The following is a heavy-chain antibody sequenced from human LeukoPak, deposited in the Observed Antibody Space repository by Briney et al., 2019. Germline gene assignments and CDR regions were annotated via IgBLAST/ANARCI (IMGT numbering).Heavy chain of an antibody. CDR2: IKQDGSEK. Sequence: GGSLRLSCAASGFTFSSYWMSWVRQAPGKGLEWVANIKQDGSEKYYVDSVKGRFTISRDNAKNTLYLQMNSLRAEDTAVYYCARVWDCSGGSCYSSWFDPWGQGTLVTVSS. CDR3: ARVWDCSGGSCYSSWFDP. D-gene: IGHD2-15*01. CDR1: GFTFSSYW. V-gene: IGHV3-7*03. J-gene: IGHJ5*02.